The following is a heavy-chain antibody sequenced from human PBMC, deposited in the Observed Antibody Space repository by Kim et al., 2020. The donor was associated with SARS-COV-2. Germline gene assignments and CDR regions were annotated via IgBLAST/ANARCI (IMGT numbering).Heavy chain of an antibody. J-gene: IGHJ4*02. Sequence: NPSLKSRVTISVDTSRNQFSLKLISVTDTDTAVYYCARQGPYFYGSGTYYYWGQGTLVTVSS. D-gene: IGHD3-10*01. V-gene: IGHV4-39*01. CDR3: ARQGPYFYGSGTYYY.